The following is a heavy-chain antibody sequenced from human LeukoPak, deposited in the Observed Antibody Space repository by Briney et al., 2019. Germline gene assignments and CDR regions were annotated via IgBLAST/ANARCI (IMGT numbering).Heavy chain of an antibody. Sequence: SETLSLTCTVSGGLINGYYWTWIRQPAGKGLEWIGRIFSTGSTDYNPSLQSRVTISVDKPKNQFSLRLTSVTAADTPIYYCARAGSPYCYYHIEVWGNGTTVTVSS. J-gene: IGHJ6*03. CDR2: IFSTGST. V-gene: IGHV4-4*07. D-gene: IGHD3-10*01. CDR3: ARAGSPYCYYHIEV. CDR1: GGLINGYY.